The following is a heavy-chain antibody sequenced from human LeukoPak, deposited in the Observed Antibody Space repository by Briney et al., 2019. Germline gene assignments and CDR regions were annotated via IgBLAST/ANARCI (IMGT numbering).Heavy chain of an antibody. CDR2: IIPIFGTA. CDR1: GVTFSSYA. V-gene: IGHV1-69*05. CDR3: AREPEARGYYYYYMDV. J-gene: IGHJ6*03. Sequence: SVKVSCKASGVTFSSYAISWVRQAPGQGLEWMGRIIPIFGTANYAQKFQGRVTITTDESTSTAYMELSSLRSEDTAVYYCAREPEARGYYYYYMDVWGKGTTVTVSS.